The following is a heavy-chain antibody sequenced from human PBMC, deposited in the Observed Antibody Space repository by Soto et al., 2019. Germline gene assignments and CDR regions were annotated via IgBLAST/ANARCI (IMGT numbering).Heavy chain of an antibody. CDR2: IIPVLDIE. J-gene: IGHJ4*02. Sequence: QVQLVQSGAEVKKPGSSVKVSCKVSGGTFSSYTISWVRQAPGQGLEWMGRIIPVLDIEKYAQKFQGRVTITEDKSTSTAYMELVSLRSEDTAVYYCAGLTETGTTAYYYWGQGTLVNVSS. CDR1: GGTFSSYT. CDR3: AGLTETGTTAYYY. V-gene: IGHV1-69*02. D-gene: IGHD1-7*01.